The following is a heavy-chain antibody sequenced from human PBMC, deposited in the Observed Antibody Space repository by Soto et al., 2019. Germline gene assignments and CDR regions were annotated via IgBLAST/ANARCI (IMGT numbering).Heavy chain of an antibody. Sequence: SETLSLTCTVSGGSISSYYWSWIRQPPGKGLEWIGYIYYSGSTNYNPSLKSRVTISVDTSKNQFSLKLSSVTAADTAVYYCARLSPRYCSSTSCWSRYYYMDVWGKGTTVTVSS. V-gene: IGHV4-59*08. CDR2: IYYSGST. CDR1: GGSISSYY. CDR3: ARLSPRYCSSTSCWSRYYYMDV. J-gene: IGHJ6*03. D-gene: IGHD2-2*01.